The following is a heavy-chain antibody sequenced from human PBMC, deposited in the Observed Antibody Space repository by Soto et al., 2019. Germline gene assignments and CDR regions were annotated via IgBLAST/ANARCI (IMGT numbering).Heavy chain of an antibody. CDR3: AGAPLGSGYYYYGMDV. CDR2: IIPIFGTA. Sequence: SVKDSCKASGGTFSSYAISWVRQAPGQGLEWMGGIIPIFGTANYAQKFQGRVTITADESTSTAYMELSSLRSEDTAVYYCAGAPLGSGYYYYGMDVWGQGTTVTVSS. V-gene: IGHV1-69*13. D-gene: IGHD3-10*01. J-gene: IGHJ6*02. CDR1: GGTFSSYA.